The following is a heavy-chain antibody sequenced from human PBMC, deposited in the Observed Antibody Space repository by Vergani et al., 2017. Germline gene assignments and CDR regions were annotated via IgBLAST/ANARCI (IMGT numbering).Heavy chain of an antibody. J-gene: IGHJ1*01. Sequence: QVQLQQWGAGLLKPSETLSLTCAVYGGSFSGYYWRLIRQHPGKGLEWIGEINHSGSTTYTPSLKSRFTISVDTSKNPFALKRSYVTAADTAVDYCARGSRGFRPPLYYDSSCGHFQHWGQGTLVTVSS. V-gene: IGHV4-34*01. CDR2: INHSGST. CDR3: ARGSRGFRPPLYYDSSCGHFQH. CDR1: GGSFSGYY. D-gene: IGHD3-22*01.